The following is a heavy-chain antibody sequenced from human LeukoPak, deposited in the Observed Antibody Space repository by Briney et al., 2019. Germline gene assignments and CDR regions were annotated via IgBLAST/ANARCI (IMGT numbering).Heavy chain of an antibody. CDR1: GFTFGSYA. J-gene: IGHJ4*02. CDR2: VSGSGGST. V-gene: IGHV3-23*01. CDR3: AKGHLYSTSSTSFDY. D-gene: IGHD6-6*01. Sequence: GGSLRLSCAASGFTFGSYAMSWVRQAPGKGLEWVSIVSGSGGSTNYADSVKGRFTISRDNSKNTLYLQMNTLRAEDTAVYYCAKGHLYSTSSTSFDYWGQGTLVTVSS.